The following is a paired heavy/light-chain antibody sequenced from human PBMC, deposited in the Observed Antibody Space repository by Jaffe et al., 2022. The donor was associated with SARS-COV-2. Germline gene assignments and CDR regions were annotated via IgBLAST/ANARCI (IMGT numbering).Heavy chain of an antibody. D-gene: IGHD6-19*01. J-gene: IGHJ4*02. Sequence: QVQLVESGGGVVQPGRSLRLSCAASGFTFSSYAMHWVRQAPGKGLEWVAVISYDGSNKYYADSVKGRFTISRDNSKNTLYLQMNSLRAEDTAVYYCARGDTSDSTFIAVAIWFDYWGQGTLVTVSS. CDR1: GFTFSSYA. CDR2: ISYDGSNK. V-gene: IGHV3-30-3*01. CDR3: ARGDTSDSTFIAVAIWFDY.
Light chain of an antibody. V-gene: IGLV3-9*01. CDR2: RDS. CDR3: QVWDSSTAV. J-gene: IGLJ3*02. Sequence: SYELTQPLSVSVALGQTARITCGGNNIGSKNVHWYQQKPGQAPVLVIYRDSNRPSGIPERFSGSNSGNTATLTISRAQAGDEADYYCQVWDSSTAVFGGGTKLTVL. CDR1: NIGSKN.